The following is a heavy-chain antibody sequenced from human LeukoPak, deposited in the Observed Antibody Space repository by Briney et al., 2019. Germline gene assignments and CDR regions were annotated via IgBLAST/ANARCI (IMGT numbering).Heavy chain of an antibody. D-gene: IGHD5-12*01. CDR2: IYHSGST. J-gene: IGHJ5*02. CDR1: GYSISSGYY. CDR3: ARSGYADWFDP. V-gene: IGHV4-38-2*02. Sequence: SETLSLTCTVSGYSISSGYYWGWIRQPPGKGLEWIGSIYHSGSTYYNPSLKSRVTMSVDTSKNQFSLKLSSVTAADTAVCYCARSGYADWFDPWGQGTLVTVSS.